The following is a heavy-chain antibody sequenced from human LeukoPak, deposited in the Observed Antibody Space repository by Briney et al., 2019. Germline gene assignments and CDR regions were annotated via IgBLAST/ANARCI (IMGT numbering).Heavy chain of an antibody. Sequence: GGSLRLSCAASGFTFDDYGMSWVRQAPGKGLEWVSGINWNGGSTGYADSVKGRFTISRVNAKNSPYLQMNSLRAEDTALYYCARYPSEKECGGDCYTYYFDYWGQGTLVTVSS. D-gene: IGHD2-21*02. V-gene: IGHV3-20*04. CDR3: ARYPSEKECGGDCYTYYFDY. CDR1: GFTFDDYG. CDR2: INWNGGST. J-gene: IGHJ4*02.